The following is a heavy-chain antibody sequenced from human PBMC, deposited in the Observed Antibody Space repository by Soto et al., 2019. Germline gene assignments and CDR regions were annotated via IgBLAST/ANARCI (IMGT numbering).Heavy chain of an antibody. D-gene: IGHD7-27*01. Sequence: PGGSLRLSCAASGFTLSNYWMTLVRQAPGKGLEWVANINKDGSQKNYVDSVKGRFTIARDNGQNSLSLQINSPRVEDTAVYYCVRELGLAYWGQGALVTVSS. CDR2: INKDGSQK. J-gene: IGHJ4*02. CDR1: GFTLSNYW. V-gene: IGHV3-7*03. CDR3: VRELGLAY.